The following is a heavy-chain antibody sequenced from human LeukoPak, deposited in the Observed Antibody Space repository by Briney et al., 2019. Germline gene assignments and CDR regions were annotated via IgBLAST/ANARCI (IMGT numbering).Heavy chain of an antibody. J-gene: IGHJ5*02. V-gene: IGHV3-21*04. Sequence: GGSLRLSCAASGFTFSSYSMNWVRQAPGKGLEWVSSISSSSSYIYYADSVKGRFTISRDNAKNSLYLQMNSLRAEDTAVFYCARGDCSSTSCSSTPKNWIGPWGQGTLVSVSS. CDR3: ARGDCSSTSCSSTPKNWIGP. CDR1: GFTFSSYS. CDR2: ISSSSSYI. D-gene: IGHD2-2*01.